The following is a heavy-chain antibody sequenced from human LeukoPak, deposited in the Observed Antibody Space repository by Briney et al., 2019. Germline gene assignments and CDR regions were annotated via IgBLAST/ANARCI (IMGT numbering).Heavy chain of an antibody. D-gene: IGHD2-15*01. CDR1: GDSISSSGYY. CDR3: AREYCSRGTCYPHY. J-gene: IGHJ4*02. Sequence: PSQTLSLTCTVSGDSISSSGYYWNWIRQHPGKGLEWIGYIYNSGHTYYNPSLKSRVTISGDTSKNQFSLNLSSVTAADTAVYYCAREYCSRGTCYPHYGGQGTLVTVPS. V-gene: IGHV4-31*03. CDR2: IYNSGHT.